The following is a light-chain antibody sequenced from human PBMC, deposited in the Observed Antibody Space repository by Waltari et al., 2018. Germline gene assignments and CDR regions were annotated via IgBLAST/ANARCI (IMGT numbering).Light chain of an antibody. CDR1: SSDVGSYDL. CDR2: EVS. Sequence: QSALTQPASVSGSPGQSITISCTGTSSDVGSYDLVSWYQQHPGKAPKVMIYEVSKRPSGVFKHFSGSKSGNTASLTISGLQAEDKADYFCCSYAGSSSSYVFGTGTKVTVL. CDR3: CSYAGSSSSYV. V-gene: IGLV2-23*02. J-gene: IGLJ1*01.